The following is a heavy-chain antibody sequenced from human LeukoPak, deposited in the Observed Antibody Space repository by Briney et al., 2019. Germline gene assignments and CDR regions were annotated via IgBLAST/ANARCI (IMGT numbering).Heavy chain of an antibody. D-gene: IGHD3-22*01. J-gene: IGHJ4*02. V-gene: IGHV4-59*08. CDR3: ARLNYYDSSGYYPFDY. CDR1: GGSISSYY. CDR2: IYYSGST. Sequence: ASETLSLTCTVSGGSISSYYWSWIRQPPGKGLEWIGYIYYSGSTNYNPSLKSRVTISVDTSKNQFSLKLSSVTAADTAVYYCARLNYYDSSGYYPFDYWGQGTLVTVSS.